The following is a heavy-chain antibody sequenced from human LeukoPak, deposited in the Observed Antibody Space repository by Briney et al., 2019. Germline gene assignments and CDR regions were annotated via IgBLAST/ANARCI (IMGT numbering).Heavy chain of an antibody. CDR2: INPNSGGT. J-gene: IGHJ4*02. V-gene: IGHV1-2*02. CDR3: ARPYYYGSAPPDY. CDR1: GYTFTGYY. D-gene: IGHD3-10*01. Sequence: ASVKVSCKASGYTFTGYYMHWVRQAPGQGLEWMGWINPNSGGTNYAQKFQGRVTVTRDTSISTAYMELNRLRSDDTAVYYCARPYYYGSAPPDYWGQGTLVTVSS.